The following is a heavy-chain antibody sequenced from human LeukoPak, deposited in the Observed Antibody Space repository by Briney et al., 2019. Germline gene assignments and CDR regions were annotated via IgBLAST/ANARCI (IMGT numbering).Heavy chain of an antibody. CDR2: IYPGDSEI. CDR1: GYSFTSYW. D-gene: IGHD3-3*01. CDR3: ARTAKYYDFWSGYLYFDY. J-gene: IGHJ4*02. V-gene: IGHV5-51*01. Sequence: GESLQISCKGSGYSFTSYWIGWVRQMPGKGLEWMGIIYPGDSEIRYSPSFQGQVTISADKSISTAYLQWGSLKASDTAMYYCARTAKYYDFWSGYLYFDYWGQGTLVSVSS.